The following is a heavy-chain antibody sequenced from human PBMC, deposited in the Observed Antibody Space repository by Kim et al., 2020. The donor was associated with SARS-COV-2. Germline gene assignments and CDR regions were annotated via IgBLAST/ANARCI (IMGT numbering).Heavy chain of an antibody. CDR1: GFSFSSYW. CDR2: IKQDGSEK. Sequence: GGSLRLSCAASGFSFSSYWMSWVRQAPGKGLEWVAKIKQDGSEKYYVDSVTGRFTISRDNAKNSLNLQMNSLRAEDTAVYYCARVNSGWPFYWGQGTLVTVSS. D-gene: IGHD5-12*01. CDR3: ARVNSGWPFY. V-gene: IGHV3-7*04. J-gene: IGHJ4*02.